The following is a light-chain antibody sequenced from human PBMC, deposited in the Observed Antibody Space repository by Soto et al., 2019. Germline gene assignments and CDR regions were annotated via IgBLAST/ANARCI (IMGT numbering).Light chain of an antibody. V-gene: IGKV1-27*01. J-gene: IGKJ1*01. Sequence: DIQMTQSPSSLSASVGYRVTITCRASQGISNYLAWYQQKPGKVPKLLIYAASTLQSGVPSRFSGSGSGTDFTFTISSLQPEDVATYYCPKYTSAPRTFGQGTKVEIK. CDR2: AAS. CDR3: PKYTSAPRT. CDR1: QGISNY.